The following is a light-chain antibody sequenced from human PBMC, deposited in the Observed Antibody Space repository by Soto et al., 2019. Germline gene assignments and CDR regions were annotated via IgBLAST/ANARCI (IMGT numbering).Light chain of an antibody. Sequence: EIQMTQSPSSLSVSVGDRVTITCRASQSMSNYLNWYQQKPGKAPKLLIYAAPSLQSGVPSRFSGSGSGTDFTLTISSLQLEDFATYYCQQSYSTPWTFGQGTKVEIK. CDR2: AAP. CDR1: QSMSNY. CDR3: QQSYSTPWT. J-gene: IGKJ1*01. V-gene: IGKV1-39*01.